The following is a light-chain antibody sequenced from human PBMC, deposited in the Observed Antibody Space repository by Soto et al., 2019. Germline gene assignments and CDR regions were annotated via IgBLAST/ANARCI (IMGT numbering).Light chain of an antibody. CDR2: KAS. V-gene: IGKV1-5*03. Sequence: DIQMTQSPSVLSASVGDRVTVTCRASQSVGRSLAWYQQRPGKAPTLLIYKASTLSRGVPSRFSGGGFGAEFTLTINNLQADDFATYYCQEYSVFSPYTSGQGTKLEI. CDR3: QEYSVFSPYT. J-gene: IGKJ2*01. CDR1: QSVGRS.